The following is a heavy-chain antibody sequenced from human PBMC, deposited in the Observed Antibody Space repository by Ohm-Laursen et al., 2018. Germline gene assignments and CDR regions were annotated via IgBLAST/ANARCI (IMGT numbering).Heavy chain of an antibody. CDR3: ARVRDGCNFDAFDI. Sequence: SLRLSCAASGFTFSSYWMSWVRQAPGKGLEWVANIKQDGSEKYYVDSVKGRFTISRDNAKNSLYLQMNSLRAEDTAVYYCARVRDGCNFDAFDIWGQGTMVTVSS. CDR1: GFTFSSYW. J-gene: IGHJ3*02. D-gene: IGHD5-24*01. CDR2: IKQDGSEK. V-gene: IGHV3-7*01.